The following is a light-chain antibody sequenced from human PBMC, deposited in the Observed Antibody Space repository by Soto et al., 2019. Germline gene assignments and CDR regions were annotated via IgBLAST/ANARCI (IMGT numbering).Light chain of an antibody. V-gene: IGKV3-11*01. CDR1: QSVSSY. J-gene: IGKJ3*01. Sequence: EIVLTQSPATLSLFPWERATLSCRASQSVSSYLAWYQQKPGQAPRLLIYDASNRATGIPARFSGSGSGTDFTLTISSLEPEDFAVYYCQQRSNWLITFGPGTKVDIK. CDR2: DAS. CDR3: QQRSNWLIT.